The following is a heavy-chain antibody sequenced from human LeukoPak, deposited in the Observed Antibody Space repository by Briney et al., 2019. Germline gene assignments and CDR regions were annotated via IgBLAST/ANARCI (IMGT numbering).Heavy chain of an antibody. CDR3: AKDQGSYYYDYYMDV. V-gene: IGHV3-23*01. D-gene: IGHD6-6*01. CDR1: GFTFTTYA. J-gene: IGHJ6*03. CDR2: IRGSGDST. Sequence: PGGSLRLSVAASGFTFTTYAMAWVRRPPGKGQEWVPAIRGSGDSTYYADSVKGRFTISRDNSKNTLYLHINSLRAEDSAVYYCAKDQGSYYYDYYMDVWGKGTTVTASS.